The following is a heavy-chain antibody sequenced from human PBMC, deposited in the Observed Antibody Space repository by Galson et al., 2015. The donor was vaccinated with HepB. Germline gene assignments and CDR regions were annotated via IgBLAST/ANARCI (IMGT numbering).Heavy chain of an antibody. J-gene: IGHJ6*02. CDR3: ARDSGYSYGHYYYYGMDV. CDR1: GGSISSYY. V-gene: IGHV4-4*07. CDR2: IYTSGST. Sequence: ETLSLTCTVSGGSISSYYWSWIRQPAGKGLEWIGRIYTSGSTNYNPSLKSRVTMSVDTSKNQFSLNLSSVTAADTAVYYCARDSGYSYGHYYYYGMDVWGQGTTVTVSS. D-gene: IGHD5-18*01.